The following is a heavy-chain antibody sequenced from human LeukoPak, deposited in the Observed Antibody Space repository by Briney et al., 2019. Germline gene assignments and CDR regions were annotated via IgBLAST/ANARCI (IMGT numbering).Heavy chain of an antibody. CDR1: GFTFDDYA. CDR2: ISWNSGSI. D-gene: IGHD3-10*01. CDR3: AKDSGRWSWNY. V-gene: IGHV3-9*01. Sequence: PGGSLRLSCAAPGFTFDDYAMHWVRQAPGKGLEWVSGISWNSGSIGYADSVKGRFTISRDNAKNSLYLQMNSLRAEDTALYYCAKDSGRWSWNYWGQGTLVTVSS. J-gene: IGHJ4*02.